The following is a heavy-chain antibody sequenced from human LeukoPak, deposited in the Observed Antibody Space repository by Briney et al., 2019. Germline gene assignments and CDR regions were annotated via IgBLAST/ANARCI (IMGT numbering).Heavy chain of an antibody. J-gene: IGHJ4*02. Sequence: GRSLRLSCAASGFTFSSYGMHWVRQAPGKGLEWVAVIWYDGSNKYYADSVKGRFTISRDNSKNTLYLQMNSLRAEDTAVYYCARDSGIAASYFDYWGQGTLVTVSS. V-gene: IGHV3-33*01. CDR3: ARDSGIAASYFDY. CDR2: IWYDGSNK. D-gene: IGHD1-26*01. CDR1: GFTFSSYG.